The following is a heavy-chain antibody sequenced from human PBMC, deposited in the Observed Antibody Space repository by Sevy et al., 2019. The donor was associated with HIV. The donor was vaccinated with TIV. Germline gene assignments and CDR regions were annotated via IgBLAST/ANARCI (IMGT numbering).Heavy chain of an antibody. CDR2: IYTSGST. CDR1: GGSISSYY. Sequence: SELSLTCTVSGGSISSYYWSWIRQPAGKGLEWIGRIYTSGSTNYNPSLKSRVTMSVDTSKNQFSLRLSSVTAADTAVYYCARDSFVVVVAATPYNWFDPWGQGTLVTVSS. V-gene: IGHV4-4*07. J-gene: IGHJ5*02. CDR3: ARDSFVVVVAATPYNWFDP. D-gene: IGHD2-15*01.